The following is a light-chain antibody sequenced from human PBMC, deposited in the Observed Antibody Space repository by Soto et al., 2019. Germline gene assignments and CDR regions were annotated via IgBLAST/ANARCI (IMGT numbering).Light chain of an antibody. J-gene: IGLJ1*01. CDR3: TSFTPSNTFV. V-gene: IGLV2-14*03. CDR2: DVS. CDR1: SNDVGRFNY. Sequence: QSVLAQPASVSGSPGQSITISCTGTSNDVGRFNYVSWFQQHPGKAPKLLIFDVSNWPSGVSDRFSGSKSGNTASLTISGLQPEDEADYYCTSFTPSNTFVFGSGTKVTVL.